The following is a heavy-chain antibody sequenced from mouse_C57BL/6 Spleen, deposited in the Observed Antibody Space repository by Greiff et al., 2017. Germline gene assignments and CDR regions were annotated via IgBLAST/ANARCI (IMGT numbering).Heavy chain of an antibody. J-gene: IGHJ2*01. CDR3: ARYYY. Sequence: EVKLMESGGDLVKPGGSLKLSCAASGFTFSSYGMSWVRQTPDKRLEWVATISSGGSYTYYPDSVKGRFKISRDNAKNTLYLQMSSLKSEDTAMYYCARYYYWGQGTTLTFSS. V-gene: IGHV5-6*01. CDR1: GFTFSSYG. CDR2: ISSGGSYT.